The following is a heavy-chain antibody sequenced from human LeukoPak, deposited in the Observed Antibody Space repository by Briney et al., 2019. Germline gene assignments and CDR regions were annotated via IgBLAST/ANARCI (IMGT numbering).Heavy chain of an antibody. CDR3: ARGWVETSSWEEYFDY. J-gene: IGHJ4*02. Sequence: SVKVSCKASGYTFSNYGITWVRQAPGQGLEWMGGIIPIFGTANYAQKFQGRVTITADESTSTAYMELSSLRSEDTAVYYCARGWVETSSWEEYFDYWGQGTLVTVSS. V-gene: IGHV1-69*13. CDR2: IIPIFGTA. CDR1: GYTFSNYG. D-gene: IGHD6-13*01.